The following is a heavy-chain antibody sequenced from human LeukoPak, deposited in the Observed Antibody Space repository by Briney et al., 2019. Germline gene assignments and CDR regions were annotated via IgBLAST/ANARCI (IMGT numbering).Heavy chain of an antibody. J-gene: IGHJ4*02. V-gene: IGHV4-34*01. D-gene: IGHD1-20*01. CDR3: ARRANITGTTGMFDY. CDR1: GGSFSGYY. CDR2: INHSGST. Sequence: PSQTLSLTCAVYGGSFSGYYWSWIRQPPGTGLEWIGEINHSGSTNYNPSLKSRVTISVDTSKNQFSLKLSSVTAADTAVYYCARRANITGTTGMFDYWGQGTLVTVSS.